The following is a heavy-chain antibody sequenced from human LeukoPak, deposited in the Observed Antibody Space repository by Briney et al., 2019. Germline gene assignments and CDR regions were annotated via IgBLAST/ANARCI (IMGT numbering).Heavy chain of an antibody. CDR3: ATSYSSSSPFDY. J-gene: IGHJ4*02. V-gene: IGHV1-69-2*01. Sequence: ASVKVSCKVSGYTFTDYYMHWVQQALGKGLECMGLVDPEDGETIYAEKFQGRVTISADTSTDTAYMELSSLRSEDTAVYYCATSYSSSSPFDYWGQGTLVTVSS. CDR2: VDPEDGET. CDR1: GYTFTDYY. D-gene: IGHD6-6*01.